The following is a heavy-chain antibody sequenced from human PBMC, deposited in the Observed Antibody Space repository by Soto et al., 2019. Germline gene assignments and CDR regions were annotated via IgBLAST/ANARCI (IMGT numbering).Heavy chain of an antibody. CDR1: GFTFSSYA. J-gene: IGHJ6*02. V-gene: IGHV3-64*01. CDR2: ITSNGGNT. D-gene: IGHD2-21*01. CDR3: AIRIPFGYGMDV. Sequence: EVQLVESGGGLVQPGGSLRLSCAASGFTFSSYAMHWVRQAPGKGLECVSAITSNGGNTDYASSVKGRFTISRDNSKNTLYLQMGSLRAEAMAVYYCAIRIPFGYGMDVWGQGTTVTVSS.